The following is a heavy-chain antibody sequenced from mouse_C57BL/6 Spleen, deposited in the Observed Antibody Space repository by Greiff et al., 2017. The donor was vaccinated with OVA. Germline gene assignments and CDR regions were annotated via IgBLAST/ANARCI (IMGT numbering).Heavy chain of an antibody. J-gene: IGHJ2*01. CDR2: FDPENGDT. V-gene: IGHV14-4*01. Sequence: EVQLQQSGAELVRPGASVKLSCTASGFNIKDDYMHWVKQRPEQGLEWIGWFDPENGDTEYDSKFQDKATITADPSYNTAYLQLSILTSEDTAVYYCTKGGYDEGYFDYWGQGTTLTVSS. D-gene: IGHD2-2*01. CDR3: TKGGYDEGYFDY. CDR1: GFNIKDDY.